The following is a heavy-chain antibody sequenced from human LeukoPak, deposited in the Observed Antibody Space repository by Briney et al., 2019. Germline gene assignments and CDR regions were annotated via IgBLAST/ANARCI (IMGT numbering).Heavy chain of an antibody. J-gene: IGHJ5*02. Sequence: KPSETLSLTCTVSGVSISSYYWSWIRQPPAKGLEWIGYIYYSGSTNYNPSLKSRVTISVDTSKNQFSLKLSSVTAADTAVYYYASTYSSSWYNWFDPWGQGTLVSVSS. CDR2: IYYSGST. CDR3: ASTYSSSWYNWFDP. CDR1: GVSISSYY. D-gene: IGHD6-13*01. V-gene: IGHV4-59*01.